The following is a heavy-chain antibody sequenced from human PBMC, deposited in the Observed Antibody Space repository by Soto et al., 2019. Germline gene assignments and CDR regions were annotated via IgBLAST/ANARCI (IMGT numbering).Heavy chain of an antibody. CDR3: AIGGPGDAFDV. Sequence: QALLQESGPALVKPSETLTLTCTVSGASIGSYYWTWIRQSPGKRLGWVGYVRHSGDGYHPSLKSRVTISSDTSKNQVSLKMTNVTAADTAFYYCAIGGPGDAFDVWGQGTFVVVS. CDR2: VRHSGD. CDR1: GASIGSYY. V-gene: IGHV4-59*01. J-gene: IGHJ3*01.